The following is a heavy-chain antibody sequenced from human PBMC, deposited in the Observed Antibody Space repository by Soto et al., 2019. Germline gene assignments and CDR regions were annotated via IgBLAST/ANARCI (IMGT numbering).Heavy chain of an antibody. CDR3: AKPTKAARNCFYGMDV. V-gene: IGHV3-23*01. CDR1: GFTFSSYA. D-gene: IGHD6-6*01. J-gene: IGHJ6*02. CDR2: ISGSGGST. Sequence: EVQLLESGGGLVQPGGSLRLSCAASGFTFSSYAMSWVRQAPGKGLEWVSGISGSGGSTYYADSVKGRFTSSRDNSKNTRHLQMNSMRAEDTAVYYCAKPTKAARNCFYGMDVWGQGTTVTVSS.